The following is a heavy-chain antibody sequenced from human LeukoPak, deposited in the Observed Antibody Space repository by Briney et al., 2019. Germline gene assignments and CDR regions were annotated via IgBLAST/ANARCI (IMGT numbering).Heavy chain of an antibody. Sequence: SETLSLTCTVSGGSISSSSYYWGWIRQPPGKGLEWIGSIYHSGSTYYNPSLKSRVTISVDTSKNQFSLKLSSVTAADTAVYYCARGNFGCSSTSCLVAFDIWGQGTMVTVSS. CDR3: ARGNFGCSSTSCLVAFDI. V-gene: IGHV4-39*07. CDR1: GGSISSSSYY. CDR2: IYHSGST. D-gene: IGHD2-2*01. J-gene: IGHJ3*02.